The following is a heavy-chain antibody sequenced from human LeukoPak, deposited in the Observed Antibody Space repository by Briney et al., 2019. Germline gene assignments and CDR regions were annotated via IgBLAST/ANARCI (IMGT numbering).Heavy chain of an antibody. CDR2: ISAYNGNS. CDR1: GYTFTSYT. V-gene: IGHV1-18*01. D-gene: IGHD3-10*01. CDR3: ARDRNYYGSGSYPHVLDY. Sequence: ASVKVSCKASGYTFTSYTISWVRQAPGQGLEWMGWISAYNGNSNYAQKVQGRVTMTTDTSTSTAYMELRSLRSDDTAVYYCARDRNYYGSGSYPHVLDYWGQGTLVTVSS. J-gene: IGHJ4*02.